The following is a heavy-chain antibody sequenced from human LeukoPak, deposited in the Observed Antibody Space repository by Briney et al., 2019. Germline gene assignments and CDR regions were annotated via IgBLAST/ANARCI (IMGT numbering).Heavy chain of an antibody. Sequence: SETLSLTCTVSGGPIPNYYWAWIRQPAGKGLEWIGRIHSSGSTKYNPSLESRVSMSVDASRNEASLKLSSVTAADTAVYYCARVSKVGSTYVFDYWGQGALVTVS. CDR2: IHSSGST. V-gene: IGHV4-4*07. CDR1: GGPIPNYY. J-gene: IGHJ4*02. CDR3: ARVSKVGSTYVFDY. D-gene: IGHD1-26*01.